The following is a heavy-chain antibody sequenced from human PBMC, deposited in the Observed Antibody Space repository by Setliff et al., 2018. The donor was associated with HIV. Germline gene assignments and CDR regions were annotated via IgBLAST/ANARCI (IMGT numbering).Heavy chain of an antibody. CDR1: GGSFSGYY. V-gene: IGHV4-34*01. D-gene: IGHD3-22*01. CDR3: ARVYYFDSSGYYQRGDVFDI. J-gene: IGHJ3*02. Sequence: SETLSLTCAVYGGSFSGYYWNWIRQSPGKGLEWIGEINHSGSTNYNPSLKSRITISVDTSKKQFSLKLNSVTAADTAVYHCARVYYFDSSGYYQRGDVFDIWGQGTMVTVSS. CDR2: INHSGST.